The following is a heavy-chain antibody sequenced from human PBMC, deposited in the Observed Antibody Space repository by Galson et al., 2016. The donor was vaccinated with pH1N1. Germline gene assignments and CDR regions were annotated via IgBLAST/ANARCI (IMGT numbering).Heavy chain of an antibody. J-gene: IGHJ4*02. CDR3: ARHRSSGGWYFPFGY. V-gene: IGHV4-59*08. CDR1: EYSFSSNW. D-gene: IGHD6-19*01. CDR2: IYYSGST. Sequence: SGAEVKKPGESLKISCKASEYSFSSNWIGWVRQMPGKGLEWIGYIYYSGSTNYIPSLKSRITISVDTSKNQFSLKLSSVTAADTAIYYCARHRSSGGWYFPFGYWGQGSLVTVSS.